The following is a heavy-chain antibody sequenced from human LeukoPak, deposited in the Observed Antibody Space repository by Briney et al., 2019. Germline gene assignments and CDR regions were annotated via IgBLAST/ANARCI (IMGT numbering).Heavy chain of an antibody. V-gene: IGHV3-53*01. CDR1: GFTVITND. J-gene: IGHJ4*02. Sequence: TGGSLRLSCAAYGFTVITNDMTWVRQAPGKGLERVSVLYSDGNTKYADSVQGRFTISRDNSKNTLYLEMNSLSPDDTAVYYCARGVEPLAANTLAYWGQGTLVTVSS. CDR3: ARGVEPLAANTLAY. CDR2: LYSDGNT. D-gene: IGHD1-14*01.